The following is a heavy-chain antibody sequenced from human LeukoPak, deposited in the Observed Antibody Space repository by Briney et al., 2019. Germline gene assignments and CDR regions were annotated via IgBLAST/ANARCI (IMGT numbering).Heavy chain of an antibody. J-gene: IGHJ6*03. Sequence: SETLSLTCTVSGGSISSYYWSWIRQPAGKGLEWIGRIYTSGSTNYNPSLKSRVTMSVDTSKNQFSLKLSSVTAADTAVYYCARGSGSYYVYYYYYMDVWGKGTTVTISS. CDR3: ARGSGSYYVYYYYYMDV. D-gene: IGHD3-10*01. CDR1: GGSISSYY. CDR2: IYTSGST. V-gene: IGHV4-4*07.